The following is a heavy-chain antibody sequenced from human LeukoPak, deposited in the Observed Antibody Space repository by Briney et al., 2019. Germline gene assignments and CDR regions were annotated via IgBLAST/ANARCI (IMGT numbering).Heavy chain of an antibody. CDR1: GGSISSSGYY. D-gene: IGHD1-14*01. CDR2: IYYSGST. V-gene: IGHV4-39*07. J-gene: IGHJ5*02. CDR3: ARVNDLTGITANWFDP. Sequence: PSETLSLTCTVSGGSISSSGYYWGWIRQPPGKGLEWIGSIYYSGSTYYNPSLKSRVTISVDTSKNQFSLKLSSVTAADTAVYYCARVNDLTGITANWFDPWGQGTLVTVSS.